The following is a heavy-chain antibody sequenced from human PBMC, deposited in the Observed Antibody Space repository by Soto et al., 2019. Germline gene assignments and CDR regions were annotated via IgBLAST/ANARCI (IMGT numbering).Heavy chain of an antibody. CDR1: GFTFSSYS. CDR3: ARNPEGNRYWYFDL. J-gene: IGHJ2*01. CDR2: ISSSSSYI. Sequence: EVQLVESGGGLVKPGGSLRLSCAASGFTFSSYSMNWVRQAPGKGLEWVSSISSSSSYIYYADSVKGRFTISRDNAKNSLYLQMNSLRAEDTAVYYCARNPEGNRYWYFDLWGRGTLVTVSS. V-gene: IGHV3-21*01.